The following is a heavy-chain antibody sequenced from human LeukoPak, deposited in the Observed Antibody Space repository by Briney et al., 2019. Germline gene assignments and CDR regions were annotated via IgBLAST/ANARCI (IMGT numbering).Heavy chain of an antibody. Sequence: GGSLKRSCAASGFNFSNYEMNWVRHDPGQGLEWVSYISSSGNTIYHADSVKGRFTISRDNAKNSLYLQMNSLRAEDTAVYYCARGVYDSSGYYHYWGQGTLVTVSS. CDR2: ISSSGNTI. CDR3: ARGVYDSSGYYHY. D-gene: IGHD3-22*01. J-gene: IGHJ4*02. CDR1: GFNFSNYE. V-gene: IGHV3-48*03.